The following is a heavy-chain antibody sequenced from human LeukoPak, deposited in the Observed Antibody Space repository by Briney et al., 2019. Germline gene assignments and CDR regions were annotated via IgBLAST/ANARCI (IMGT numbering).Heavy chain of an antibody. V-gene: IGHV3-53*01. J-gene: IGHJ4*02. CDR1: GFTVSSNY. CDR2: IYSGGDT. Sequence: GGSLRLSCAASGFTVSSNYMSWVRQAPGKGLEWVSVIYSGGDTYYADSVKGRFTISRDNSKNTLYLQMNTLRAEDTAVYYCARASGYSGYDPYDYWGQGTLVTVSS. D-gene: IGHD5-12*01. CDR3: ARASGYSGYDPYDY.